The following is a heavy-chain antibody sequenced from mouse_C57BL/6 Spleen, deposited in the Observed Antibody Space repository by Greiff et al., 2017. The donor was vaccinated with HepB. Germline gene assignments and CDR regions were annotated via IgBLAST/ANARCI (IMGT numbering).Heavy chain of an antibody. J-gene: IGHJ3*01. CDR2: IRLKSDNYAT. CDR3: KSYSSFAY. CDR1: GFTFSNYW. Sequence: EVKLLESGGGLVQPGGSMKLSCVASGFTFSNYWMNWVRQSPEKGLEWVAQIRLKSDNYATHYAESVKGRFTISRDDSKSSVYLQMNNLRAEDTGIYYCKSYSSFAYWGQGTLVTVSA. V-gene: IGHV6-3*01. D-gene: IGHD1-1*01.